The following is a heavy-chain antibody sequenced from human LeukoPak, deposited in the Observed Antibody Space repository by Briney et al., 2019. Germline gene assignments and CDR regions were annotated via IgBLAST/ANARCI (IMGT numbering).Heavy chain of an antibody. CDR2: IYPGDSDT. CDR3: ARHHGNIVGAITTLFDY. CDR1: GYSFTSYW. J-gene: IGHJ4*02. V-gene: IGHV5-51*01. D-gene: IGHD1-26*01. Sequence: HGESLKISCKGSGYSFTSYWIGWVRQMPGKGLECMGIIYPGDSDTRYSPSFQGQVTISADKSISTAYLQWSSLKASDTAMYYCARHHGNIVGAITTLFDYWGQGTLVTVSS.